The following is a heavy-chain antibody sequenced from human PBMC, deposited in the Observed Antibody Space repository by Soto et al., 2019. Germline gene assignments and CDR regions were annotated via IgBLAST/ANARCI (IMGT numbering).Heavy chain of an antibody. CDR3: VREKAARFLAGGMDV. CDR1: GFTFSPYA. D-gene: IGHD6-6*01. Sequence: GGSLRLSCAASGFTFSPYAMHWIRQAPGTGLEWVAVISNDGSNQYYADSVKGRFTLTRDNSKNTLYLQMNSLRAEDTAIYYCVREKAARFLAGGMDVWGQGTTVTVSS. V-gene: IGHV3-30*14. J-gene: IGHJ6*02. CDR2: ISNDGSNQ.